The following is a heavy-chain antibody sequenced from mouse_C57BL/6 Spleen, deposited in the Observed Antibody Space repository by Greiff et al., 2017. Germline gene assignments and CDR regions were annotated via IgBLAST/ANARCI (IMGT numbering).Heavy chain of an antibody. CDR1: GYTFTDYY. D-gene: IGHD1-1*01. J-gene: IGHJ3*01. V-gene: IGHV1-26*01. CDR2: INPNNGGT. Sequence: EVQLQQSGPELVKPGASVKISCKASGYTFTDYYMNWVKQSHGKSLEWIGDINPNNGGTSYNQKFKGKATLTVDKSSSTAYMELRSLTSEDSAVYYCARGLWDGSSPGRAYWGQGTLVTVSA. CDR3: ARGLWDGSSPGRAY.